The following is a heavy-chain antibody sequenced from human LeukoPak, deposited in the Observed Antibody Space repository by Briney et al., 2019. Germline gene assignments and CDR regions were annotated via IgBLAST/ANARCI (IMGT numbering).Heavy chain of an antibody. CDR2: IYYSGTT. D-gene: IGHD3-16*01. CDR3: ARHAHWGTGLVPY. CDR1: GDSISPYY. Sequence: AETLSLTCTVSGDSISPYYWSWLRQPPGKGLEWIAYIYYSGTTNYNPYLKSRVPISLETSNNQFSLKLSSVTAADTAVYYCARHAHWGTGLVPYWGQGTLVTVSS. V-gene: IGHV4-59*08. J-gene: IGHJ4*02.